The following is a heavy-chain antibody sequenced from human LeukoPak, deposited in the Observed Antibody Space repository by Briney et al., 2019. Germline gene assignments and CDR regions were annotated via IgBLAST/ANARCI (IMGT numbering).Heavy chain of an antibody. CDR3: ARVHDYSNWFDP. J-gene: IGHJ5*02. Sequence: SETLSLTCTVSGGSISSYYWSWIRQPPGKGLEWIGYIYYSGSTNYNPSLKSRVTISVDTSKNQFSLKLSSVTAADTAVYYCARVHDYSNWFDPWGQGTLVTVSS. D-gene: IGHD4-11*01. V-gene: IGHV4-59*01. CDR2: IYYSGST. CDR1: GGSISSYY.